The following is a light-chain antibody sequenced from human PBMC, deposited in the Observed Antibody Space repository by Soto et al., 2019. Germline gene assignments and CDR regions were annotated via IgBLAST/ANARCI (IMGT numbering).Light chain of an antibody. V-gene: IGLV2-14*03. CDR1: ISDVGSYNY. CDR2: DVS. CDR3: SSYTSSSHVV. J-gene: IGLJ2*01. Sequence: QSVLTQPASVSGSPGQSITISCSGTISDVGSYNYDSWYQHHPGKAPKLMIYDVSIRPSGVSNRFSGSKSGNTASLTISGLQAEDEADYYCSSYTSSSHVVFGGGTKVTVL.